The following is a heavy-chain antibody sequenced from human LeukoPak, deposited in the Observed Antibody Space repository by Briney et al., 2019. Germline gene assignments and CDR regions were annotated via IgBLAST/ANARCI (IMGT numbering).Heavy chain of an antibody. Sequence: GGSLRLSCAASGFTFSSNAMSWVRQAPGKGLEWVSGISGSGGTTYYADSVKGRFTISRDNSKNTLYLQMNSLGAEDTAVYYCAKRHYYGSGSYYNWGQGTLVTVSS. CDR3: AKRHYYGSGSYYN. CDR1: GFTFSSNA. CDR2: ISGSGGTT. J-gene: IGHJ4*02. D-gene: IGHD3-10*01. V-gene: IGHV3-23*01.